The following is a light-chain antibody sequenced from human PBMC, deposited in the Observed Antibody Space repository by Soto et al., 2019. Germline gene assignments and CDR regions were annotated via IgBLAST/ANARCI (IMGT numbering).Light chain of an antibody. V-gene: IGKV1-39*01. CDR3: QQSYRTPYT. Sequence: DIQMTQSQSSLSASVGDRVTITCRASQRISSYLNWYQQKPGKAPELLIYAASTLQSVVPSRFSGSGSGTDFTLTISSLQPEDFATYYCQQSYRTPYTFGQGTKLEIK. CDR1: QRISSY. CDR2: AAS. J-gene: IGKJ2*01.